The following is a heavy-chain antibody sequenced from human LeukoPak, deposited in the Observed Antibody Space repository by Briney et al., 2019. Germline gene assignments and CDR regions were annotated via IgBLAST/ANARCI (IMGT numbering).Heavy chain of an antibody. CDR2: IYYSGST. V-gene: IGHV4-39*02. CDR1: GGSISSSSYY. Sequence: SETLSLTCTVSGGSISSSSYYWGWIRQPPGKGLKWIGSIYYSGSTYYNPSLKSRVTISVDTSKNQFSLKLSSVTAADTAVYYCARDEVAARPFDYWGQGTLVTVSS. D-gene: IGHD1-26*01. CDR3: ARDEVAARPFDY. J-gene: IGHJ4*02.